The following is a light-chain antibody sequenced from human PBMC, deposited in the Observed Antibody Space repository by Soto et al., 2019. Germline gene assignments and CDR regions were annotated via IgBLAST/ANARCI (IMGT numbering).Light chain of an antibody. Sequence: EIVLTQSPGTLSLSPGERATLSCRASQSVSSSHLAWYQQKPGQAPRLLISGASSRATGIPDRFTGSGSGTDFTLTISSLQSEDFAVYYCQQYNNWPPLTFDGGTKADI. V-gene: IGKV3-20*01. CDR3: QQYNNWPPLT. CDR2: GAS. CDR1: QSVSSSH. J-gene: IGKJ4*01.